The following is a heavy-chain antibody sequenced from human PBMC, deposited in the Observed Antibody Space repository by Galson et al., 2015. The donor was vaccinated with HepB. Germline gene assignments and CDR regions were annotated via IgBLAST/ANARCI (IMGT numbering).Heavy chain of an antibody. CDR3: AKVPYSCSSTSCSGWFDP. V-gene: IGHV3-30*18. Sequence: SLRLSCAASGFTFSSYGMHWVRQAPGKGLEWVAVISYDGSNKYYADSVKGRFTISRDNSKNTLYLQMNSLRAEDTAVYYCAKVPYSCSSTSCSGWFDPWGQGTLVTVSS. D-gene: IGHD2-2*01. J-gene: IGHJ5*02. CDR2: ISYDGSNK. CDR1: GFTFSSYG.